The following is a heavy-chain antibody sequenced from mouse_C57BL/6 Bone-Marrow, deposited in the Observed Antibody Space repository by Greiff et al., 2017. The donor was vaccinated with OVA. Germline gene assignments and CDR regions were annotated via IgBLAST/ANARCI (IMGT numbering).Heavy chain of an antibody. J-gene: IGHJ1*03. D-gene: IGHD1-2*01. V-gene: IGHV7-1*01. CDR3: ARDGLYPYWYFDV. CDR1: GFTFSDFY. CDR2: SRNKANDYTT. Sequence: EVQLVESGGGLVQSGRSLRLSCATSGFTFSDFYMEWVRQAPGKGLEWIAASRNKANDYTTEYSASVKGRFIVSRDTSQSILYLQMNALRAEDTAIYYCARDGLYPYWYFDVWGTGTTVTVSS.